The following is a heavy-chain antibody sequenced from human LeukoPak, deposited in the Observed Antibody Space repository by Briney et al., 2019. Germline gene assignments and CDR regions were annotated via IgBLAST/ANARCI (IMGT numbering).Heavy chain of an antibody. CDR1: GGSISNYY. D-gene: IGHD2-15*01. J-gene: IGHJ6*02. Sequence: SETLSLTCTVSGGSISNYYWSWIRQPPGKGLEWIGYISHRGSTNYSPSLKSRVTISVDTSKNQFSLKLSSVTAADTAVYYCARLNCSGGSCYWGYYYGMDVWGQGTTVTVSS. CDR2: ISHRGST. V-gene: IGHV4-59*08. CDR3: ARLNCSGGSCYWGYYYGMDV.